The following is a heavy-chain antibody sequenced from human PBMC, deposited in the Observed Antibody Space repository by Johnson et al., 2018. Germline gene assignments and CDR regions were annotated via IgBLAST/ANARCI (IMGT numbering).Heavy chain of an antibody. Sequence: VQLVQSGAEVKKPGESLKISCKGSGYSFTNYWIAWVRQMPGKGLEWMGIIYPGDSDTRYSPSFQGQVTLSADKSLSTAYLQWSSLKASDTAMYYCARRSRYCSSTSCYTSIDYYYGMDVWGQGTTVTVSS. CDR3: ARRSRYCSSTSCYTSIDYYYGMDV. J-gene: IGHJ6*02. V-gene: IGHV5-51*01. D-gene: IGHD2-2*02. CDR1: GYSFTNYW. CDR2: IYPGDSDT.